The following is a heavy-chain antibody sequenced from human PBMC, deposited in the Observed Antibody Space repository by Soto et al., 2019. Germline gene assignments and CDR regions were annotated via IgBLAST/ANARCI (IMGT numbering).Heavy chain of an antibody. CDR1: GFTFDDYV. Sequence: GGSLRLSCAASGFTFDDYVIHLVRQAPGKGLELVSSISWNSATIGYADSVNGRFTISRDNAKHSLYLQMKSLRTEETALYYCAKDSPTYQGVAAVEYWGPGT. J-gene: IGHJ4*02. V-gene: IGHV3-9*01. CDR3: AKDSPTYQGVAAVEY. CDR2: ISWNSATI. D-gene: IGHD6-19*01.